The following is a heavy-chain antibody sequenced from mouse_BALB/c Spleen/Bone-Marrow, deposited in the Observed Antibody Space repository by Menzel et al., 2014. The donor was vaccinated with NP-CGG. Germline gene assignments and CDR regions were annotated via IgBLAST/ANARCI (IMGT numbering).Heavy chain of an antibody. CDR3: ARPIFL. CDR1: GFNIKDTY. V-gene: IGHV14-3*02. CDR2: IDPANGNT. Sequence: EAKLVESGAELVKPGASVKLSCTASGFNIKDTYMHWVKQRPEQGLEWIGRIDPANGNTKYDPKFQGKATITADTSSNTAYLQLSSLTSEDTAVYYCARPIFLWGQGTSVTVSS. J-gene: IGHJ4*01.